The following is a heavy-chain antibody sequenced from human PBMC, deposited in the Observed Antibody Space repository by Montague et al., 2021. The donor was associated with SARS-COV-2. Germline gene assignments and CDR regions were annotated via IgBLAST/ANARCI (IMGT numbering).Heavy chain of an antibody. CDR3: ARDRVDRYSGSRTAYGMDV. V-gene: IGHV4-61*02. D-gene: IGHD1-26*01. Sequence: TLSLTCTVSGGSISSGSYYWSWIRQPAGKGLEWIGRIYTSGSTNYNPPLKSRVTISVDTSKNQFSLKLSSVTAAGTAVYYCARDRVDRYSGSRTAYGMDVWGQGTTVTVSS. CDR1: GGSISSGSYY. J-gene: IGHJ6*02. CDR2: IYTSGST.